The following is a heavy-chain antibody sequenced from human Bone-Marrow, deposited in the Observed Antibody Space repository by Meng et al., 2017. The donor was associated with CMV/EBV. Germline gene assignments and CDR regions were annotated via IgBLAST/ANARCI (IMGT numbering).Heavy chain of an antibody. Sequence: GESLKISCAASGFTFSRYSMNWVRQAPGKGLEWVSSISSSSTYIYYADSVKGRFTISRDNAKNSLYLQMNSLRAEDTAVYYCARYLGCHGYGMDVWGQGTTATVSS. J-gene: IGHJ6*02. CDR1: GFTFSRYS. V-gene: IGHV3-21*01. CDR3: ARYLGCHGYGMDV. CDR2: ISSSSTYI. D-gene: IGHD3-9*01.